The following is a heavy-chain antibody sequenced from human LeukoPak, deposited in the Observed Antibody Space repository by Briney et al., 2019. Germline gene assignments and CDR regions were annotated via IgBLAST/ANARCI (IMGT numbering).Heavy chain of an antibody. CDR3: ARGKVVAGTPGQNSWDS. CDR2: IYTSGST. Sequence: PSLTRSLTCTVSGGSISSYYCNWIPQPARKGLHWIGRIYTSGSTNYNPSLKSRVSMSVDTSKNQFSLKLSSVTAADTAVYYCARGKVVAGTPGQNSWDSWGQGTLVTVSS. V-gene: IGHV4-4*07. J-gene: IGHJ4*02. D-gene: IGHD6-19*01. CDR1: GGSISSYY.